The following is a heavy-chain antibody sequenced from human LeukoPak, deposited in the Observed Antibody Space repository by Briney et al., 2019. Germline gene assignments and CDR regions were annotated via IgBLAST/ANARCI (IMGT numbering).Heavy chain of an antibody. CDR1: GYSISSSSYY. J-gene: IGHJ4*02. CDR2: IYNSGSA. V-gene: IGHV4-39*01. Sequence: SETLSLTCTVSGYSISSSSYYWGWIRPPPGLGLVWVGSIYNSGSAYYNPSFKSRVTFSVDTSKNQFSLKLSSVSAADTAVYYCARHRMVYASYYFDYWGQGTLVTVSS. D-gene: IGHD2-8*01. CDR3: ARHRMVYASYYFDY.